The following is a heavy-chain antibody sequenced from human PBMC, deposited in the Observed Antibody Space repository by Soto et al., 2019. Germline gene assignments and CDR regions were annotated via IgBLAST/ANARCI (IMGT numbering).Heavy chain of an antibody. CDR2: IDPNDSQT. D-gene: IGHD6-13*01. CDR3: ARHAGNSWKGDYFDY. Sequence: GEPLKISWQASGCSFSHSWIGWVRQMPGKGLEWMGIIDPNDSQTIYSPSFQGQVTISADRSIDTAYLQWSSLKTSDTAMYYCARHAGNSWKGDYFDYWGQGALVTVSA. V-gene: IGHV5-51*01. J-gene: IGHJ4*02. CDR1: GCSFSHSW.